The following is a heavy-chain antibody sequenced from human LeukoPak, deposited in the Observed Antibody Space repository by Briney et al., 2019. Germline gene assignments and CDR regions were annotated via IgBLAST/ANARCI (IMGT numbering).Heavy chain of an antibody. J-gene: IGHJ4*02. CDR1: GGSISSGGYY. D-gene: IGHD3-22*01. CDR3: ARAGYYDSSGYTVDY. V-gene: IGHV4-31*03. CDR2: IYYSGST. Sequence: PSETLSLTCTVSGGSISSGGYYWSWIRQHPGKGLEWIGYIYYSGSTYYNPFLKSRVTISVDTSKNQFSLKLSSVTAADTAVYYCARAGYYDSSGYTVDYWGQGTLVTVSS.